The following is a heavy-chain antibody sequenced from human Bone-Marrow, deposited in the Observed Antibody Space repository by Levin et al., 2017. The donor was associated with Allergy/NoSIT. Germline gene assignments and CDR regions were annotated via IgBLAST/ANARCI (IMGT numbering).Heavy chain of an antibody. CDR1: GFTFSSYG. V-gene: IGHV3-30*18. CDR3: AKEQELVPPYAFDF. Sequence: GGSLRLSCAASGFTFSSYGMHWVRQAPGKGLEWVAAMSYDGSEKYYEDSVKGRFTISRDNSKNTLFLQMNGLRAEDTAAYYCAKEQELVPPYAFDFWGQGTVVTVSS. J-gene: IGHJ3*01. D-gene: IGHD6-13*01. CDR2: MSYDGSEK.